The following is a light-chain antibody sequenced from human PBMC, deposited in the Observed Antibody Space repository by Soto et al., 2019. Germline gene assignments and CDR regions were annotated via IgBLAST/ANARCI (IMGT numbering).Light chain of an antibody. Sequence: QSALTQPASVSGSPGRSITISCTGTSSDVGGYNYVSWYQQNPGKAPTLMIYEVSSRPSGVSNRFSGSKSGNTASLTISGLQAEDEADYYCSSYTSSNTVIFGGGTKLTVL. CDR1: SSDVGGYNY. V-gene: IGLV2-14*01. CDR3: SSYTSSNTVI. CDR2: EVS. J-gene: IGLJ2*01.